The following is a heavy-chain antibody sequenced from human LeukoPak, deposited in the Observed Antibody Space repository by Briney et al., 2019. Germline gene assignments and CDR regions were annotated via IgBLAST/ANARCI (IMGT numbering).Heavy chain of an antibody. CDR3: AKDRLVGAEPQYYFDY. CDR2: ISYDGSNK. Sequence: GGSLRLSCAASGFTFSSYAMHWVRQAPGKGLEWVAVISYDGSNKYYADSVKGRFTISRDNSKNTLCLQMNSLRAEDTAVYYCAKDRLVGAEPQYYFDYWGQGTLVTVSS. J-gene: IGHJ4*02. V-gene: IGHV3-30-3*01. D-gene: IGHD1-26*01. CDR1: GFTFSSYA.